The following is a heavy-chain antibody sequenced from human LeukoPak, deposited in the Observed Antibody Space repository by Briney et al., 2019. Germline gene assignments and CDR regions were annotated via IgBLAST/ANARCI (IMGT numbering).Heavy chain of an antibody. CDR3: ARWDSCYDSDVLDY. J-gene: IGHJ4*02. CDR1: GYRFTNYW. Sequence: GGSLKISCKGSGYRFTNYWIAWVRQMPGKGLEWMGIIYPVDSATRYSPSFQGQITISADKTNTPAYLQWSSLKASTTALYYCARWDSCYDSDVLDYWGQRTLVTVSS. CDR2: IYPVDSAT. V-gene: IGHV5-51*01. D-gene: IGHD5-12*01.